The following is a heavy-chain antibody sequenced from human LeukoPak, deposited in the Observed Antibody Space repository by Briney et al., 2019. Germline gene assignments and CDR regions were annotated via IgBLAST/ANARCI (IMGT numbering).Heavy chain of an antibody. CDR3: ARDVDFWSNAFDI. CDR1: GFTFSSYA. V-gene: IGHV3-23*01. Sequence: PGGSLRLSCAASGFTFSSYAMSWVRQAPGKGLEWVSAISGSGGSTYYADSVKGRFTISRDNSKNTLYLQMNSLRAEDTAVYYCARDVDFWSNAFDIWGQGTMVTVSS. D-gene: IGHD3-3*01. CDR2: ISGSGGST. J-gene: IGHJ3*02.